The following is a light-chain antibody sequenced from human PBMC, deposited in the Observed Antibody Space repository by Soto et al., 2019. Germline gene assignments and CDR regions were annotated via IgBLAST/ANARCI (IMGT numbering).Light chain of an antibody. J-gene: IGKJ1*01. CDR1: QSVTNN. Sequence: EIVLTQSPGTLSLSPGERATLSCRASQSVTNNQFAWFRQKPGQAPRLLIYGASTRAAGIPARFSGSGSGTEFTLTISSLQSDDFAVYYCQQYNNWPWTFGQGTKVDIK. V-gene: IGKV3-15*01. CDR3: QQYNNWPWT. CDR2: GAS.